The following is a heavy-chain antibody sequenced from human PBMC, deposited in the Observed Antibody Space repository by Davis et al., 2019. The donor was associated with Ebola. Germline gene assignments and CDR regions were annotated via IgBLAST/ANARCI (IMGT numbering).Heavy chain of an antibody. CDR2: INPNSAAT. Sequence: ASVKVSCKTSGYTFTNYYIYWVRQAPGQGPEWMGWINPNSAATNYAQHFQDRVTLTRDTSTSTVFMELRSLRSDDTAVYYCARDIVLVGGQRPDYWGQGTLVTVSS. D-gene: IGHD2-15*01. V-gene: IGHV1-2*02. CDR1: GYTFTNYY. CDR3: ARDIVLVGGQRPDY. J-gene: IGHJ4*02.